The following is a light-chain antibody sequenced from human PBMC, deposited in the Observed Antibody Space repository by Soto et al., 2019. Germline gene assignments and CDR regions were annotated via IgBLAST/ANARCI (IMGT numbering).Light chain of an antibody. J-gene: IGKJ1*01. CDR2: AAS. CDR1: QGVGNA. V-gene: IGKV1-17*01. CDR3: LQHDINPLT. Sequence: DIQMTQSPSSLSASVGDRVAITCRASQGVGNALSWFQQKPGKAPKRLIYAASILQSGVPSRFSGSGSGTEFTLTISSLQPEDFETYYCLQHDINPLTFGQGTRVEIK.